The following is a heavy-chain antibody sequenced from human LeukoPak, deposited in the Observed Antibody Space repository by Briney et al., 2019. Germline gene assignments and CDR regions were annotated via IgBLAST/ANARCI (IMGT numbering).Heavy chain of an antibody. D-gene: IGHD5-18*01. CDR1: GYSISSGYY. V-gene: IGHV4-38-2*02. J-gene: IGHJ5*02. CDR3: ARRYSVNWFDP. Sequence: SETLSLTCTVSGYSISSGYYWGWIRQPPGKGLEWIGSIYHSGSTYYNPSLKSRVTISVDTSKNQFSLKLSSVTAADTAVYYCARRYSVNWFDPWGQGTLVTVSS. CDR2: IYHSGST.